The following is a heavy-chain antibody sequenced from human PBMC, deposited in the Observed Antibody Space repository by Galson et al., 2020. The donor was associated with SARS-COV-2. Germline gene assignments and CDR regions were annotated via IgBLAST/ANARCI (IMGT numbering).Heavy chain of an antibody. CDR3: ARENCNSTSCHFYFDA. CDR1: GFNFRGHG. D-gene: IGHD2-21*02. Sequence: GESLKISCAASGFNFRGHGMHWVRQAPGKGLEWVALIWYDGRNQDYLDSVKGRFIIARDNSKNTLSLQMNNLRVEDTAMYYCARENCNSTSCHFYFDAWGQGALVTVSS. CDR2: IWYDGRNQ. J-gene: IGHJ4*02. V-gene: IGHV3-33*01.